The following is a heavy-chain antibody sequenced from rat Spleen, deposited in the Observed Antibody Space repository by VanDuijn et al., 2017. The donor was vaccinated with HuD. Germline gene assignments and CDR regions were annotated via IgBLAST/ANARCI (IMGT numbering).Heavy chain of an antibody. CDR1: GFTFSRYW. V-gene: IGHV5-58*01. CDR2: IRPSGDGT. J-gene: IGHJ2*01. D-gene: IGHD1-6*01. Sequence: EVQLVETGGGLVQPGRSLKLSCVASGFTFSRYWMYWIRQAPGKGLELVSSIRPSGDGTYYRDSVKGRFTISRDNAKSTLYLQMDSLRSEDSATYYCTAVVYYGYGYWGQGVIVTVSS. CDR3: TAVVYYGYGY.